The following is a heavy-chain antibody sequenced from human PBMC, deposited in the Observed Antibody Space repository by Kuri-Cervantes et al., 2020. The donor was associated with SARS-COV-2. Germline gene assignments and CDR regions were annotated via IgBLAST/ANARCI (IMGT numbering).Heavy chain of an antibody. CDR3: ARSGSSSWQAGNGMDV. Sequence: ETLSLTCAASGFTFSSYAMSWVRQAPGKGLEWVSAISGSGGSTYYADSVKGRFTISRDISKSTLYLQLNNLRPEDTAVYYCARSGSSSWQAGNGMDVWGQGTTVTVSS. CDR2: ISGSGGST. D-gene: IGHD6-13*01. V-gene: IGHV3-23*01. J-gene: IGHJ6*02. CDR1: GFTFSSYA.